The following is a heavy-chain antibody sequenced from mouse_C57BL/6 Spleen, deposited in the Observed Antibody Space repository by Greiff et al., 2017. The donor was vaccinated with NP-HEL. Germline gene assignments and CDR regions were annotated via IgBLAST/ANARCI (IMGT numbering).Heavy chain of an antibody. Sequence: QVQLQQSGAELMKPGASVKLSCKATGYTFTGYWIEWVKQRPGHGLEWIGEILPGSGSTNYNEKFKGKATFTADTSSNTAYMQLSSLTTEDSAIYYCARSAIYYDYDGYYFDYWGQGTTLTVSS. D-gene: IGHD2-4*01. CDR1: GYTFTGYW. CDR2: ILPGSGST. CDR3: ARSAIYYDYDGYYFDY. V-gene: IGHV1-9*01. J-gene: IGHJ2*01.